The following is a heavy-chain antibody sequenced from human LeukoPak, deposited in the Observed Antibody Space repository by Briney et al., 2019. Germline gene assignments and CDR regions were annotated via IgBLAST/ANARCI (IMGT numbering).Heavy chain of an antibody. D-gene: IGHD1-26*01. J-gene: IGHJ4*02. Sequence: GSLRLSCAASGFTFSSYAMSWVRQAPGKGLEWVSAISGSGGSTYYAGSVKGRFTISRDNSKNTLYLQMNSLRAEDTAVYYCAKVRRVVGATRPPYYFDYWGQGTLVTVSS. CDR2: ISGSGGST. CDR3: AKVRRVVGATRPPYYFDY. CDR1: GFTFSSYA. V-gene: IGHV3-23*01.